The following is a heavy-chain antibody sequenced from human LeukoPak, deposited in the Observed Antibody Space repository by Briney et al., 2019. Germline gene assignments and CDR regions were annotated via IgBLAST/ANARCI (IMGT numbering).Heavy chain of an antibody. CDR3: ARTPIYYYDNSGYYN. V-gene: IGHV4-61*02. Sequence: KSSETLSLTCTVSGGSISSGSYYWSWIRQPAGKGLEWIGRIYTSGSTNYNPSLKSRVTMSVDTSKKQFSLKLSSVTAADTAVYYCARTPIYYYDNSGYYNWGQGTLVTVSS. CDR2: IYTSGST. D-gene: IGHD3-22*01. J-gene: IGHJ4*02. CDR1: GGSISSGSYY.